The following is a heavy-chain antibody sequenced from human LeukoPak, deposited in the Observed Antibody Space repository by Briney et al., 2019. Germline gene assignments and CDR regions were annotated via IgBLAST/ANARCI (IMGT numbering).Heavy chain of an antibody. CDR2: IYTTGVT. J-gene: IGHJ5*02. CDR3: AREFLASRRNWVDP. CDR1: GDSISHGTHY. V-gene: IGHV4-61*02. D-gene: IGHD6-6*01. Sequence: SETLSLTCSVSGDSISHGTHYWSWIRQPAGQGLEWIGRIYTTGVTNYNPSLKTRVTISVDPSLNQFSLNLTSVTAADTAVYYCAREFLASRRNWVDPWGQGTLVTVSS.